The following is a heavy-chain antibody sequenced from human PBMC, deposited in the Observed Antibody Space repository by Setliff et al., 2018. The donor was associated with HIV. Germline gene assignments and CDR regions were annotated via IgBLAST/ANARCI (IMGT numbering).Heavy chain of an antibody. V-gene: IGHV4-38-2*01. CDR2: VYYSGST. D-gene: IGHD5-12*01. CDR3: ARRHNDYSLYYFDS. J-gene: IGHJ4*02. CDR1: GYSISSGYY. Sequence: SETLSLTCAVSGYSISSGYYWGWIRQPPGKGLEWIGSVYYSGSTYYNPSLESRVTISADMSKNQFSLKLSSVTAADTAVYYCARRHNDYSLYYFDSWGQGTLVTVSS.